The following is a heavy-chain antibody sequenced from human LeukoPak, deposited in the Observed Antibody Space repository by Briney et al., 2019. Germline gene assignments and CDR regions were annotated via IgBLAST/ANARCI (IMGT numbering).Heavy chain of an antibody. CDR3: AAEAAYYYDSRDAFDV. J-gene: IGHJ3*01. CDR2: IVVGSGNT. CDR1: GFTFSSSA. Sequence: SVKVSCKASGFTFSSSAVQWVRQARGQRLEWIGWIVVGSGNTNYAQKFQERVTITRDMSTSLVYMELSSLRSEDTAVYYCAAEAAYYYDSRDAFDVWGQGTMVTVSS. V-gene: IGHV1-58*01. D-gene: IGHD3-22*01.